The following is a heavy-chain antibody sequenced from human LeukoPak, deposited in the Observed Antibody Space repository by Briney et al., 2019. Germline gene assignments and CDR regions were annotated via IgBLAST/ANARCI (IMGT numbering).Heavy chain of an antibody. CDR2: ISSSSSYI. D-gene: IGHD3-22*01. J-gene: IGHJ4*02. CDR1: GFTFSSYS. V-gene: IGHV3-21*01. CDR3: ARDLPHTYYYDSSRSFDY. Sequence: GGSLRLSCAASGFTFSSYSMNWVRQAPGKGPEWISSISSSSSYIYYADSVKGRFTISRDNAKNSLYLQMNSLRAEDTAVYYCARDLPHTYYYDSSRSFDYWGQGTLVTVSS.